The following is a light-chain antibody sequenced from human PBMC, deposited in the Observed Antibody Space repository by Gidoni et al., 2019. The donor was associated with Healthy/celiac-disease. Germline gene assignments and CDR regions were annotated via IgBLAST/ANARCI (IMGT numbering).Light chain of an antibody. V-gene: IGKV3-20*01. Sequence: ELVLTQSPCTLSLSPGERATLSCRASQSVSSSYLAWYQQKPGQAPRLLIYGASSRATGIPDRFSGSGSGTDFTLTISRLEPEDFAVYYCQQYGSSPPLLTFGGGTKVEIK. CDR3: QQYGSSPPLLT. J-gene: IGKJ4*01. CDR2: GAS. CDR1: QSVSSSY.